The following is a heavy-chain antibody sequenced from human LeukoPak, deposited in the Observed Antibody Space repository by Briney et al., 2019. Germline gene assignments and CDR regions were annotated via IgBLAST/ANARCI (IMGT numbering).Heavy chain of an antibody. V-gene: IGHV4-34*01. J-gene: IGHJ3*02. CDR3: ARGRPVLMVYARRDAFDI. CDR2: INHSGST. D-gene: IGHD2-8*01. Sequence: SGTLSLTCAVYGGSFSGYYWSWIRHPPGKGLEWIGEINHSGSTNYNPPLKSGVTISVETPNNHFSLMLSSVPAADTAVYYCARGRPVLMVYARRDAFDIWGQGTMVTVSS. CDR1: GGSFSGYY.